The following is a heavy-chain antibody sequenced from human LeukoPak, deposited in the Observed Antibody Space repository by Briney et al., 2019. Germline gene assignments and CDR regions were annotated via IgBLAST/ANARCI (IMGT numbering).Heavy chain of an antibody. D-gene: IGHD1-26*01. CDR2: IRYDGSNK. CDR1: GFTFSSYT. J-gene: IGHJ3*02. V-gene: IGHV3-30*02. Sequence: GGSLRLSCAASGFTFSSYTMQWVRQAPGKGLGWGAFIRYDGSNKYYADSVKGRFTISRDNSKNTLYLQMNSLRAEDTAVYYCAKDVWELWGFDAFDIWGQGTMVTVSS. CDR3: AKDVWELWGFDAFDI.